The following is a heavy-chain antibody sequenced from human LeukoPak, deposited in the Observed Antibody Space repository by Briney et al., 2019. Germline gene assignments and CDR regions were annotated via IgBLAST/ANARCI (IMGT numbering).Heavy chain of an antibody. CDR1: GFTFSSYA. D-gene: IGHD3-22*01. Sequence: GGSLRLSCAASGFTFSSYAMTWVRQAPWKGLEWVSGISGSGSNTYYADSVKGRFTISRDNSKNTLYLQMNRLRAEDTAAYYCAKGTYDSRGHFDYWGQGTLVSVSS. CDR3: AKGTYDSRGHFDY. CDR2: ISGSGSNT. V-gene: IGHV3-23*01. J-gene: IGHJ4*02.